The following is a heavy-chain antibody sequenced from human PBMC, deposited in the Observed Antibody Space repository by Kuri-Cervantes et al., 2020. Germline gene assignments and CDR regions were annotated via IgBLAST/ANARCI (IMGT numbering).Heavy chain of an antibody. Sequence: SETLSLTCTVSGYXISSGYYWGWXRQPPGKGLEXIGSIYHSGSTYXNPSLKSRVTIXVDTSKNQFSLKLTSVTAADTAVYYCAXDRLAMVVWGQGALVTVSS. D-gene: IGHD5-18*01. J-gene: IGHJ4*02. V-gene: IGHV4-38-2*02. CDR3: AXDRLAMVV. CDR1: GYXISSGYY. CDR2: IYHSGST.